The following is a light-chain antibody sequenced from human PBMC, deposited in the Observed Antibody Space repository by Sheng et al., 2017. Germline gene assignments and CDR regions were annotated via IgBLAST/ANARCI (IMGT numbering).Light chain of an antibody. Sequence: IVMTQSPATLSVSPGERATLSCRASQSISNNLAWYQQTPGQAPRLLIYGASTRATGIPVRFSGSGSGTEFTLTISSLQSEDFVVYYCQQYNNWPQKTFGQGTKVEIK. V-gene: IGKV3-15*01. CDR1: QSISNN. CDR3: QQYNNWPQKT. CDR2: GAS. J-gene: IGKJ1*01.